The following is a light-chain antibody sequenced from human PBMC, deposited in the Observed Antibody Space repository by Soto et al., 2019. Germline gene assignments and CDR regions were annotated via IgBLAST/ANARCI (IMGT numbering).Light chain of an antibody. CDR1: QSLLHSNGYNY. J-gene: IGKJ2*02. CDR2: LGS. Sequence: DIVMTQSPLSLPVTPGEPASISCRSRQSLLHSNGYNYLDWYLQKPGQSPELLIYLGSNRASGVPDRFRGSGAGTDCTLKISRVEAGDVGVEYYVRALQPPRTFGQGTKLEIK. V-gene: IGKV2-28*01. CDR3: VRALQPPRT.